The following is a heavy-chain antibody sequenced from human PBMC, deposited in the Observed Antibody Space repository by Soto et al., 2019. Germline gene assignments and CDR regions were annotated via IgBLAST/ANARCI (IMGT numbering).Heavy chain of an antibody. Sequence: QVQLVESGGGVVQPGRSLRLSCAASGFTFSSYGMHWVRQAPGKGLEWVAVIWYDGSNKYYADSVKGRFTISRDNSKNTLYLQINSLRAEDTAVYYCARVRDGTTGYFDYWGQGTLVTVSS. D-gene: IGHD1-1*01. V-gene: IGHV3-33*01. CDR3: ARVRDGTTGYFDY. J-gene: IGHJ4*02. CDR2: IWYDGSNK. CDR1: GFTFSSYG.